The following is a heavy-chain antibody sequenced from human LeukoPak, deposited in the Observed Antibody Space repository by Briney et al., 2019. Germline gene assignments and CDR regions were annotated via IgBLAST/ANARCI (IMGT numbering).Heavy chain of an antibody. CDR1: GYTFTGYY. J-gene: IGHJ4*02. Sequence: RASVKVSCKASGYTFTGYYMHWVRQAPGQGLEWMGWINPNSGGTNYAQKFQGSVTMTRDTSISTAYMELSRLRSDDTAVYYCARGSHCSGGSCYPGYWGQGTLVTVSS. CDR2: INPNSGGT. D-gene: IGHD2-15*01. V-gene: IGHV1-2*02. CDR3: ARGSHCSGGSCYPGY.